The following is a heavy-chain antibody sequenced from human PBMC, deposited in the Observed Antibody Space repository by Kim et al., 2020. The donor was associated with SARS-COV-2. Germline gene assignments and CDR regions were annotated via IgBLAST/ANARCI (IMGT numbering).Heavy chain of an antibody. V-gene: IGHV3-15*01. CDR3: TTGGAAAAGIDY. D-gene: IGHD6-13*01. J-gene: IGHJ4*02. Sequence: DYAAPVKGRFTISRDDSKNTLYLQMNSLKTEDTAVYYCTTGGAAAAGIDYWGQGTLVTVSS.